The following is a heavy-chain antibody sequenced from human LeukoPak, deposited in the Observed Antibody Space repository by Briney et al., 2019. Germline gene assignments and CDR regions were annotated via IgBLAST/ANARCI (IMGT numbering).Heavy chain of an antibody. CDR3: ATCSGGSCYELYYFDY. CDR2: IIPILGIA. CDR1: GGTFSSYA. Sequence: GSSVKVSCKASGGTFSSYAISWVRQAPGQGLEWMGRIIPILGIANYAQKFQGRVTITADKSTSTAYMELSGLRSEDTAVYYSATCSGGSCYELYYFDYWGQGTLVTVSS. J-gene: IGHJ4*02. D-gene: IGHD2-15*01. V-gene: IGHV1-69*04.